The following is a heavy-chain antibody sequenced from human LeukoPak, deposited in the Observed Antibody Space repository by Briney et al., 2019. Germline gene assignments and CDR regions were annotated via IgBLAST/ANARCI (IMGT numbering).Heavy chain of an antibody. CDR1: GVSISSYY. CDR2: IYYSGST. J-gene: IGHJ4*02. CDR3: ARYGRVRGVIDY. Sequence: PSETLSLTCTVSGVSISSYYWSWIRQPPGKGLEWIGYIYYSGSTNYNPSLKSRVTISVDTSKNQFSLKLSSVTAADTAVYYCARYGRVRGVIDYWGQGTLVTVSS. D-gene: IGHD3-10*01. V-gene: IGHV4-59*01.